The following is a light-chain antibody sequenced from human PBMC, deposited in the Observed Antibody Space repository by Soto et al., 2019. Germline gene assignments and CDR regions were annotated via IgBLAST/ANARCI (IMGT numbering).Light chain of an antibody. CDR1: NIDVGGYNY. CDR3: SSYTISSTLVV. J-gene: IGLJ3*02. V-gene: IGLV2-14*01. Sequence: QSGLTQPASVSGSPGQSITISCTGTNIDVGGYNYVSWYQQHPGKAPKLMIYEVTYRPSGVSNRFSGSKSGNTASLTISGLQAEDAADYYCSSYTISSTLVVFGGGTKVTVL. CDR2: EVT.